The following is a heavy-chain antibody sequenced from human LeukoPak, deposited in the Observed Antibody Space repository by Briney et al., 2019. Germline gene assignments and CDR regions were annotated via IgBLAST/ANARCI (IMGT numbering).Heavy chain of an antibody. CDR3: AREGGVNYYDLDYFDY. V-gene: IGHV3-48*03. D-gene: IGHD3-22*01. CDR2: ISSSGGTT. CDR1: AFTFSTYE. J-gene: IGHJ4*02. Sequence: PGGSLRLSCVGSAFTFSTYEMTWVRQAPGKGLEWVSFISSSGGTTYYADAVKGRFTNSRDNAKNSLYLQMNSLRAEDTAVYYCAREGGVNYYDLDYFDYWGQGTLITVSS.